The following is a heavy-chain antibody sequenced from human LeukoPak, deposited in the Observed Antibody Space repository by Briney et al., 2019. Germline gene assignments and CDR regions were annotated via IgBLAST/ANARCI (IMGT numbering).Heavy chain of an antibody. CDR3: ATTSMIVPTDAAFDI. Sequence: ASVKVSCKVSGYTLTELSMHWVRQAPGKGLEWMGGFDLEDGETIYAQKFQGRVTMTEDTSTDTAYMELSSLRSEDTAVYYCATTSMIVPTDAAFDIWGQGTMVTVSS. D-gene: IGHD3-22*01. J-gene: IGHJ3*02. CDR2: FDLEDGET. CDR1: GYTLTELS. V-gene: IGHV1-24*01.